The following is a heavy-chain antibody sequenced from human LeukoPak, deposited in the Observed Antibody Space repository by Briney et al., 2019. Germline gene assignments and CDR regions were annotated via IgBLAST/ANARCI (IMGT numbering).Heavy chain of an antibody. D-gene: IGHD2-2*01. J-gene: IGHJ5*02. CDR3: ARGGCSSTSCYSFDP. CDR2: IYHSGST. Sequence: SETLSLTCTVSGGSISSGGYYWSWIRQPPGKGLEWIGYIYHSGSTYYNPSLKSRVTISVDRSKNQFSLKLSSVTAADTAVYYCARGGCSSTSCYSFDPWGQGTLVTVSS. CDR1: GGSISSGGYY. V-gene: IGHV4-30-2*01.